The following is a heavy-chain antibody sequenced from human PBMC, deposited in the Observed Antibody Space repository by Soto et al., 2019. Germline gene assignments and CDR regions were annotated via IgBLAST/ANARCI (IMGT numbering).Heavy chain of an antibody. CDR1: GGTFSSYA. CDR2: IIPIFGTA. CDR3: AREAGDFWSGYRPMYAFDI. Sequence: SMKVSCKASGGTFSSYAISWVRQAPGQGLEWMGGIIPIFGTANYAQKFQGRVTITADESTSTAYMELSSLRSEDTAVYYCAREAGDFWSGYRPMYAFDIWGQGTMVTVSS. J-gene: IGHJ3*02. D-gene: IGHD3-3*01. V-gene: IGHV1-69*13.